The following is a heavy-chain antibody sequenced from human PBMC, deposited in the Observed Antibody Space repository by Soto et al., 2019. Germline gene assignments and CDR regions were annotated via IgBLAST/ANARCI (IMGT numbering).Heavy chain of an antibody. CDR1: GYTFTSYY. CDR3: AKRPLSTEQGILSSSWYSDFDD. D-gene: IGHD6-13*01. CDR2: INPSGGST. J-gene: IGHJ4*02. V-gene: IGHV1-46*01. Sequence: QVQLVQSGAEVKKPGASVKVSCKASGYTFTSYYMHWVRQAPGQGLEWMGIINPSGGSTSYAQKFLGRVTMNAATFTSTVYMERSSLISEDTAVYYCAKRPLSTEQGILSSSWYSDFDDWGQGTLVTVSS.